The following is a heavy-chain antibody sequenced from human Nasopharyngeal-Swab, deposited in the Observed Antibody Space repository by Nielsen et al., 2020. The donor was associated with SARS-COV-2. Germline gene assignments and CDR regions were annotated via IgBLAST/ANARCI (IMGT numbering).Heavy chain of an antibody. J-gene: IGHJ4*02. D-gene: IGHD3-9*01. CDR2: ISYDGSNK. Sequence: GGSLRLSCAASGFTFSSYGMHWVRQAPGKGLEWVAVISYDGSNKYYADSVKGRFTISRYNSKNTLYLQMNSLRAEDTAVYYCAKDHDTIFSFGDYWGQGTLVTVSS. V-gene: IGHV3-30*18. CDR1: GFTFSSYG. CDR3: AKDHDTIFSFGDY.